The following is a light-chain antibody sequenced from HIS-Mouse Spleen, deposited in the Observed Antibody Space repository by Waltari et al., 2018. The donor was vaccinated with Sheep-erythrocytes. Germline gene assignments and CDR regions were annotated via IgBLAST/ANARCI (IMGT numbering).Light chain of an antibody. V-gene: IGKV1-5*03. CDR2: KAS. Sequence: DIQMTQSPSTLSASVGDRVTITCRASQSISSWLAWYQQKPGKAPKLLIYKASSLEIGVPSRFSGSGSGTEFTLTISSLQPDDFATYYCQQYNSSLTFGPGTKVDIK. J-gene: IGKJ3*01. CDR3: QQYNSSLT. CDR1: QSISSW.